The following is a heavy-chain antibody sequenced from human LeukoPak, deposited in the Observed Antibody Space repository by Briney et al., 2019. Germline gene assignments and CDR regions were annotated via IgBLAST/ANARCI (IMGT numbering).Heavy chain of an antibody. CDR2: ISRSSGTI. CDR3: ARALGYSYGYAVDY. D-gene: IGHD5-18*01. Sequence: GSLTLSCAASGFIFSNYNMNWVRQTPGKGLEWLSYISRSSGTIYYADSVKGRFTISGDNAKNSLYLQMNSLRAEDTAVYYCARALGYSYGYAVDYWGQGTTVTVSS. CDR1: GFIFSNYN. J-gene: IGHJ4*02. V-gene: IGHV3-48*01.